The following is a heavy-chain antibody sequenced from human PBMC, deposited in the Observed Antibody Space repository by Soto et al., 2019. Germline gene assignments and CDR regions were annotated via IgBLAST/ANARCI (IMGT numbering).Heavy chain of an antibody. V-gene: IGHV4-31*02. CDR3: ATSRSLGTFFDY. D-gene: IGHD6-13*01. CDR1: GGSLSSGDHF. J-gene: IGHJ4*02. Sequence: SETLSLTXTVSGGSLSSGDHFWTWIRQHPGKVLEWIGNIYYTGSTYYSPSLSSRVTISVDTSKNQFSLRLSSVTAADTAVYYCATSRSLGTFFDYWGQGTLVTVSS. CDR2: IYYTGST.